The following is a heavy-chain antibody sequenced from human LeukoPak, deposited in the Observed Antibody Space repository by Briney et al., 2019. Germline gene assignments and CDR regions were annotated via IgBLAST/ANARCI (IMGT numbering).Heavy chain of an antibody. D-gene: IGHD6-13*01. J-gene: IGHJ4*02. Sequence: SETLSLTCTVSGYSVSSGYYWGWIRQPPGKGLEWIGSIYHSGSTYYNPSLKSRVTISVDTSKNQFSLKLSSVTAADTAVYYCARGFYGPAAGTDYWGQGTLVTVSS. V-gene: IGHV4-38-2*02. CDR2: IYHSGST. CDR3: ARGFYGPAAGTDY. CDR1: GYSVSSGYY.